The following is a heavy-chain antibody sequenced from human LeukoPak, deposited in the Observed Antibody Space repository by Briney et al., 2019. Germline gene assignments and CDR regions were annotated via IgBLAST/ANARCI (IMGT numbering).Heavy chain of an antibody. Sequence: SETLSLTCTVSGGSISSSGYYWGWLRQPPGKGLEWVGSVYYTGSTFYNPSLKSRVTTSVDTSKNHFSLNLSSVTAADTAVYYCARHRGRYYDSGSYYYFDYWGQGTLVTVSS. J-gene: IGHJ4*02. CDR1: GGSISSSGYY. CDR3: ARHRGRYYDSGSYYYFDY. D-gene: IGHD3-10*01. V-gene: IGHV4-39*02. CDR2: VYYTGST.